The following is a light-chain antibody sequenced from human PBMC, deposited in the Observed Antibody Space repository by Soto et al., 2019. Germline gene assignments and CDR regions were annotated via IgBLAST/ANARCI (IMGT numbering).Light chain of an antibody. V-gene: IGLV2-14*01. CDR2: EVN. Sequence: QSVLTQPASVSGSPGQSITISCTGTSSDVGAYNHVSWYQHHPGKAPKLMIYEVNNRPSGVSNRFSGSKSGYTASLTISGLQAEDEADYYCCSYDSGLSGFVFGTGTKVTVL. CDR3: CSYDSGLSGFV. CDR1: SSDVGAYNH. J-gene: IGLJ1*01.